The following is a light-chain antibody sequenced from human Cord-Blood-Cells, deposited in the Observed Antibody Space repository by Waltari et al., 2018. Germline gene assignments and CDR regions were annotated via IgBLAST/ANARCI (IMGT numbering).Light chain of an antibody. CDR3: QHRSNWPPIT. J-gene: IGKJ5*01. CDR1: QSVTSY. CDR2: DAS. Sequence: EIVLTQSPATLSLSPGDRATLSYRASQSVTSYLAWYQQKPGQAPRLLIYDASNRATGIPSRFSGSESGTDFTLTISSLEPEDFAVYYCQHRSNWPPITFGQGTRLEIK. V-gene: IGKV3-11*01.